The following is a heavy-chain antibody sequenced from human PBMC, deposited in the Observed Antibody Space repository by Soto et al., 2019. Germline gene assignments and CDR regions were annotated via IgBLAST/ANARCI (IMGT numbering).Heavy chain of an antibody. J-gene: IGHJ3*01. V-gene: IGHV4-31*03. CDR2: IYHSGGT. CDR3: PRGNNGFDL. Sequence: QVQLRESGPGLVKPSETLSLTCFVSGDSLTVGGHYWTWIRQHPGKGLDWIGYIYHSGGTYYNPSVKARVTISVDTSENRFSLRLTSVAAADPAVYYCPRGNNGFDLCGQGKIVTVSS. CDR1: GDSLTVGGHY.